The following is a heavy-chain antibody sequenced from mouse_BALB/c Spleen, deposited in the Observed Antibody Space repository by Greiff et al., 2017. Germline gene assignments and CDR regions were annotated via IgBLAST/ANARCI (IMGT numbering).Heavy chain of an antibody. CDR1: GYTFTSYW. J-gene: IGHJ2*01. CDR2: IFPGTGTT. V-gene: IGHV1S132*01. Sequence: QVQLQQSGAELARPGTSVKLSCKTSGYTFTSYWIQWVKQRPGQGLGWIGEIFPGTGTTYYNEKFKGKATLTIDTSSSTAYMQLSSLTSEDSAVYFCARRIYGSSPYFDYWGQGTTLTVSS. D-gene: IGHD1-1*01. CDR3: ARRIYGSSPYFDY.